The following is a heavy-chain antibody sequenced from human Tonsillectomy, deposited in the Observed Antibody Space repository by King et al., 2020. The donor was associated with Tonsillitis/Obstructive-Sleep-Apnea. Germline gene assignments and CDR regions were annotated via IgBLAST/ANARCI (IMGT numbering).Heavy chain of an antibody. Sequence: VQLVESGGGLVQPGGSLRLSCAASGFTFSSYWMSWVRQAPGKGLEWVANIKHDGSEKNYVDSVKGRFTISRDNAKNSLYLQMNRLRAEDTAVYYCASLEPTMVTGDYWGQGTLLTVSS. CDR2: IKHDGSEK. CDR3: ASLEPTMVTGDY. CDR1: GFTFSSYW. D-gene: IGHD5-18*01. V-gene: IGHV3-7*01. J-gene: IGHJ4*02.